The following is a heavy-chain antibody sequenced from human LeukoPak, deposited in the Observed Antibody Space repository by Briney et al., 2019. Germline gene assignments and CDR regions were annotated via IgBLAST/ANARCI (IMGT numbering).Heavy chain of an antibody. J-gene: IGHJ4*02. CDR1: GGSISSYY. CDR3: ASEQLEPYRVFDY. Sequence: SETLSLTCTVSGGSISSYYWSWIRQPPGKGLEWIGYIYYSGSTKYNPSLKSRVTISVDTSKNQFSLRLSSVTAADTAVYYCASEQLEPYRVFDYWGQGTLVTVSS. V-gene: IGHV4-59*01. CDR2: IYYSGST. D-gene: IGHD6-13*01.